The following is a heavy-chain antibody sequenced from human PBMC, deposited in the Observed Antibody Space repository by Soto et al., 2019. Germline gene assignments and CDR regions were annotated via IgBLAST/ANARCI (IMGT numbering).Heavy chain of an antibody. Sequence: PLETLSCSCSVSVDSSNSRYWSWIRQPPGKGLEWIGYIDYVGSTNYAPSLQIRVTMSVDTSKNQVSLKLRYVTAADTAVYYCVRQRGNYFDFWAQGTLVTVSS. V-gene: IGHV4-59*11. CDR3: VRQRGNYFDF. D-gene: IGHD3-10*01. CDR1: VDSSNSRY. J-gene: IGHJ4*02. CDR2: IDYVGST.